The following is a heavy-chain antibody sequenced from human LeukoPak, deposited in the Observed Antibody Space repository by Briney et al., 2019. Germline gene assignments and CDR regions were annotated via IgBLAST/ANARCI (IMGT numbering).Heavy chain of an antibody. CDR2: IIPIFGTA. D-gene: IGHD4-17*01. CDR1: GGPYRSYD. CDR3: ATSPHPPTTVTTPFDY. J-gene: IGHJ4*02. V-gene: IGHV1-69*05. Sequence: GSTAKLSCNASGGPYRSYDISWVRQAPGPGLEWMGGIIPIFGTANYAQKFQGRVTITTDESTSTAYMELSSLRSEDTAVYYCATSPHPPTTVTTPFDYWGQGTLVTVSS.